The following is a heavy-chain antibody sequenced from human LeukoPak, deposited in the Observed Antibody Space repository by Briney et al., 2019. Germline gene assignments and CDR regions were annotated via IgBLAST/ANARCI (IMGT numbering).Heavy chain of an antibody. J-gene: IGHJ3*02. CDR1: GFTFSDYY. D-gene: IGHD6-19*01. CDR2: ISNSGTTI. V-gene: IGHV3-11*01. CDR3: AKDRICGYDRGWKSDVFNI. Sequence: GGSLRLSCAASGFTFSDYYMSWIRQAPGKGLEWVSYISNSGTTIYYADSVKGRFTISRDNAKNSLYLQMNSLRAEDTAVYYWAKDRICGYDRGWKSDVFNIGGKGKMVTVSS.